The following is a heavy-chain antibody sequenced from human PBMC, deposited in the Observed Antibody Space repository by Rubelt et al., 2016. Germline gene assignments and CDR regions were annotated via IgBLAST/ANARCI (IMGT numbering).Heavy chain of an antibody. CDR3: AKRRYSSAWLPDS. Sequence: QLQLQESGPGLVKPSETLSLTCTVSGGSISSSSYYWVWIRQPPGKGLEWIGSVYYSGSTYYNPSLKSRVTISVDTSKNQFSLRLRSVAAADPAVYYCAKRRYSSAWLPDSWGQGTLVTVSS. CDR1: GGSISSSSYY. V-gene: IGHV4-39*07. CDR2: VYYSGST. J-gene: IGHJ4*02. D-gene: IGHD6-19*01.